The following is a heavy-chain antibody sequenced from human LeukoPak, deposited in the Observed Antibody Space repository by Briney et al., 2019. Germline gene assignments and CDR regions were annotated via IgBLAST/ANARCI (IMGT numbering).Heavy chain of an antibody. D-gene: IGHD2/OR15-2a*01. CDR3: ARTYFYENKGDHDAFDL. CDR2: IFYSGST. Sequence: SETLSLTCSVSGVSLSNYYWSWIRQPPGMGLEWIAYIFYSGSTSYNPSLESRVTISMDMSKNQFSLNLRSVTAADTAMYYCARTYFYENKGDHDAFDLWGQGTMVTVSS. J-gene: IGHJ3*01. CDR1: GVSLSNYY. V-gene: IGHV4-59*08.